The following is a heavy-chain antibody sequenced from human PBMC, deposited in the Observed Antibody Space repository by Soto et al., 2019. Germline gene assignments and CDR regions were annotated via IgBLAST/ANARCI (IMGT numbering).Heavy chain of an antibody. CDR3: AHRGYGDYPRDNWFDP. CDR1: GFSLNTGGVG. J-gene: IGHJ5*02. CDR2: IYWNDDT. D-gene: IGHD4-17*01. V-gene: IGHV2-5*01. Sequence: QITLKESGPTLVKPTQTLTLTCTFSGFSLNTGGVGVGWLSQPPGEALEWLALIYWNDDTRYSPSLKSRLTITKDTSKNRVVLTMTNMDPVDTATYYCAHRGYGDYPRDNWFDPWGQGTLVTVSS.